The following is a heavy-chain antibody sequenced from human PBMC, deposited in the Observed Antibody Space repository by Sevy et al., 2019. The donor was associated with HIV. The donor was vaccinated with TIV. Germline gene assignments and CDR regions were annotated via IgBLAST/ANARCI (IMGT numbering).Heavy chain of an antibody. CDR1: AFTFSSYG. Sequence: GGSLRLSCGASAFTFSSYGMSWVRQAPGKGLEWISTISESDERIKHADSVKGRFTISRDNSKKILYLQMRSLRAEDTAVYYCARNLGALPNYYYGVDVWGQGTTVTVSS. V-gene: IGHV3-23*01. D-gene: IGHD6-6*01. J-gene: IGHJ6*02. CDR3: ARNLGALPNYYYGVDV. CDR2: ISESDERI.